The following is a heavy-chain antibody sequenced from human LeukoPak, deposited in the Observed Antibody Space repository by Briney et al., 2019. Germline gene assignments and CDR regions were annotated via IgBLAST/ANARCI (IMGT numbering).Heavy chain of an antibody. CDR3: ATMILVGDAFDV. Sequence: GESLTLFCSGCGYNFNRYWIGWVRQMAGKGLEWVGIIYPDDSDIRYSPSFQGQVTISADKSISTAYLQWSSLKASDTAMYYCATMILVGDAFDVWGQGTMVTVSS. CDR1: GYNFNRYW. CDR2: IYPDDSDI. D-gene: IGHD2-15*01. V-gene: IGHV5-51*01. J-gene: IGHJ3*01.